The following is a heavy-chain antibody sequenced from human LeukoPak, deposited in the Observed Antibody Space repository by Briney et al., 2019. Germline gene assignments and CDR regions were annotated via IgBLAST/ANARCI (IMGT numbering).Heavy chain of an antibody. J-gene: IGHJ4*02. CDR1: GGSFSGYY. Sequence: SETLSLTCAVYGGSFSGYYWSWIRQPPGKGLEWIGEINHSGSTNYNPSLKSRVTISVDTSKNQFSLKLSSVTAADTAVYYCARLGDSSGYYSAYWGQGTLVTVSS. CDR3: ARLGDSSGYYSAY. D-gene: IGHD3-22*01. CDR2: INHSGST. V-gene: IGHV4-34*01.